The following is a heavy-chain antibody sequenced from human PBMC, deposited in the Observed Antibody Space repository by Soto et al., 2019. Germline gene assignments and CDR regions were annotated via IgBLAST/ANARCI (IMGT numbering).Heavy chain of an antibody. D-gene: IGHD6-13*01. V-gene: IGHV4-39*06. CDR1: GDSISSASYY. Sequence: SETLSLTCTVSGDSISSASYYWGWIRQPPGIRLEWIGSVYYGGSTYYNPSLKSRVTISVDRSKNQFTLQLTSVTVEDTAVYYCATSYGNAWYTYWGQGTQVTASS. CDR2: VYYGGST. CDR3: ATSYGNAWYTY. J-gene: IGHJ4*02.